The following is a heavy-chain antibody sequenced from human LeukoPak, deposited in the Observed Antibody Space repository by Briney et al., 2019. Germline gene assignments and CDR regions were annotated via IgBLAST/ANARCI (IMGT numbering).Heavy chain of an antibody. V-gene: IGHV1-18*01. D-gene: IGHD5-12*01. CDR1: GYTFTSYG. Sequence: ASVKVSCKASGYTFTSYGISWVRQAPGQGLEWMGWISAYNGNTNYAQKLQGRVTMTTDTSTSTAYMELRSLRSDDTAVYYCAREGGSYYYYYGMDVWGQGTTVTVSS. CDR3: AREGGSYYYYYGMDV. J-gene: IGHJ6*02. CDR2: ISAYNGNT.